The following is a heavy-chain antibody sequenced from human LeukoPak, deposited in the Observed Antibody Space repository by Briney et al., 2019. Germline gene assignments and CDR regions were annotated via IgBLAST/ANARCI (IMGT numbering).Heavy chain of an antibody. J-gene: IGHJ6*03. D-gene: IGHD4-17*01. CDR1: GYTFTGYY. Sequence: GASVKVSCKASGYTFTGYYMHWVRQAPGQGLEWMGWINPNSGGTNYAQKFQGRVTMTRDTSSSTAYMELSRLRSDDTAVSYCARDPYGDYGPYYYYMDVWGKGTTVTVSS. V-gene: IGHV1-2*02. CDR3: ARDPYGDYGPYYYYMDV. CDR2: INPNSGGT.